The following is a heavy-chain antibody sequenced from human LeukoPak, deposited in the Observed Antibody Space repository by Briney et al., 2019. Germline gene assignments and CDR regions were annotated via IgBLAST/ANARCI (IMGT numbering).Heavy chain of an antibody. CDR2: ISSSGSTI. Sequence: GGSLRLSCAASGFTFSDYYRSWIRQAPGKGLEWVSYISSSGSTIYYADSVKGRFTISRDNAKHSLYLQMNSLRAEDTAVYYCARAHIVGATTRYFDFWGQGTLVTVSS. J-gene: IGHJ4*02. CDR1: GFTFSDYY. CDR3: ARAHIVGATTRYFDF. D-gene: IGHD1-26*01. V-gene: IGHV3-11*01.